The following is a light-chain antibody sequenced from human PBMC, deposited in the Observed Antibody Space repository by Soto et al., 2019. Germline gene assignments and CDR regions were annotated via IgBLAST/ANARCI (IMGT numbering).Light chain of an antibody. CDR2: LGS. V-gene: IGKV2-28*01. Sequence: SVIPQSPLSLPVTPRPPASISCRSSQSLLYSNGYNYLDWYLQRPGQSPQLLIYLGSNRAPGVPDRFSGSGSGTDFTLKISRVEAEDVGVYYCMQGRQDLPFGQVTRLEVK. CDR1: QSLLYSNGYNY. CDR3: MQGRQDLP. J-gene: IGKJ5*01.